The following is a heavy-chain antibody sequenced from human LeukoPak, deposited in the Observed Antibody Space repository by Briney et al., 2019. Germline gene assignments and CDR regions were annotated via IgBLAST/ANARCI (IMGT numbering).Heavy chain of an antibody. J-gene: IGHJ4*02. Sequence: SETLSLTCTVSGGSISSSSYYWGWIRQPPGKGLEWIGSIYYSGSTYYNPSLKSRVTISVDTSKNQFSLKLSSVTAADTAVYYCARGDCSSTSCYSVDYSGQGTLVTVSS. D-gene: IGHD2-2*02. V-gene: IGHV4-39*01. CDR3: ARGDCSSTSCYSVDY. CDR2: IYYSGST. CDR1: GGSISSSSYY.